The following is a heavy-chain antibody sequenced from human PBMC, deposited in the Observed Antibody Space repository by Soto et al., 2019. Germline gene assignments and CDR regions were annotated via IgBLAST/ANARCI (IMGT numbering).Heavy chain of an antibody. CDR3: ARGLDSSGYSDDY. CDR1: GGSFSGYY. Sequence: SETLSLTCAVYGGSFSGYYWSWIRQPPGKGLEWIGEINHSGSTNYNPSLRSRVTISVDTSKNQFSLKLSSVTAADTAVYYCARGLDSSGYSDDYWGQGTLVTVSS. D-gene: IGHD3-22*01. J-gene: IGHJ4*02. CDR2: INHSGST. V-gene: IGHV4-34*01.